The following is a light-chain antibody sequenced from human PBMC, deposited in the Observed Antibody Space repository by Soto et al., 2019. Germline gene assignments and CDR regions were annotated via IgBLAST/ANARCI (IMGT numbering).Light chain of an antibody. CDR2: VNSDGRH. V-gene: IGLV4-69*01. J-gene: IGLJ2*01. CDR1: SGHSSYA. CDR3: QTWGTGTVV. Sequence: QLVLTQSPSASASLGASVKLTCTLSSGHSSYAIAWHQQQPEKGPRYLMRVNSDGRHIKGDGIPDRFSGSSSGAERYLTISSLQSEDEADYYCQTWGTGTVVFGGGTKVIVL.